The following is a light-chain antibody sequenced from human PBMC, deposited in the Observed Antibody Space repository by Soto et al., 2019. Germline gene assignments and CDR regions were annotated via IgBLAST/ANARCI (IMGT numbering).Light chain of an antibody. V-gene: IGLV2-14*03. Sequence: QSALTQPASVSGSPGQSITISCAGSSSDVGGSNYVSWYQQHPGKAPKLMIFDVSIRPSGVSDRFSASKSGNTASLTISGLQAEDDADYYCGSYTSSTTLYVFGTGTKVTVL. CDR2: DVS. CDR3: GSYTSSTTLYV. J-gene: IGLJ1*01. CDR1: SSDVGGSNY.